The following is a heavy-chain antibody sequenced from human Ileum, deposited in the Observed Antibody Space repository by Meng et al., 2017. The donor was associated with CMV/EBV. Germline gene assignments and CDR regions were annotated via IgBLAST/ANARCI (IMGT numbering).Heavy chain of an antibody. Sequence: GESLKISCAASGFTFSSYGMHWVRQAPGKGLEWVAVIWYDGSNKYYADSVKGRFTISRDNSKNTLYLQMNSLRAEDTAVYYCARDRAIFGDAAEYFQHWGQGTLVTVSS. CDR1: GFTFSSYG. D-gene: IGHD3-3*01. CDR2: IWYDGSNK. J-gene: IGHJ1*01. CDR3: ARDRAIFGDAAEYFQH. V-gene: IGHV3-33*01.